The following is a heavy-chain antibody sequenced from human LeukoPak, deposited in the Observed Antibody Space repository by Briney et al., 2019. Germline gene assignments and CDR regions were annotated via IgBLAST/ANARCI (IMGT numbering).Heavy chain of an antibody. D-gene: IGHD2-15*01. CDR2: ISAYNGNT. Sequence: ASVTVSCTASGYTFTSYAMHWVRQAPGQGLEWMGWISAYNGNTNYAQKLQGRVTMTTDTSTSTAYMELRSLRSDDTAVYYCARGGYCSGGSCYSARWYFDLWGRGTLVTVSS. CDR1: GYTFTSYA. V-gene: IGHV1-18*01. CDR3: ARGGYCSGGSCYSARWYFDL. J-gene: IGHJ2*01.